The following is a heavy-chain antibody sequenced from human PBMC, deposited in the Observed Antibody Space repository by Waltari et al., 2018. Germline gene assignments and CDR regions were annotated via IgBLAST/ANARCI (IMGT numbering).Heavy chain of an antibody. J-gene: IGHJ4*02. Sequence: EVQLVESGGVLVEPGRSLRLSCAASGFKFEDYAMHWVRQAPGRGLGWVARIGRNTAAIGYGPSVKGRFAISRDDAKNSLYLQMNSLRPDDTAVYHCVRSQGAVGGRGYYFDYWGQGSPVTVSS. CDR2: IGRNTAAI. CDR1: GFKFEDYA. CDR3: VRSQGAVGGRGYYFDY. V-gene: IGHV3-9*01. D-gene: IGHD6-19*01.